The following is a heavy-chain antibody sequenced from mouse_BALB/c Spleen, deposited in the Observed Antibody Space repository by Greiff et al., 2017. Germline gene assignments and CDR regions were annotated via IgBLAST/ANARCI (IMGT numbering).Heavy chain of an antibody. Sequence: VKLVESGPDLVAPSQSLSITCTVSGFSLTSYGVHWVRQPPGKGLEWLVVIWSDGSTTYNSALKSRLSISKDNSKSQVFLKMNSLQTDDTAMYYCARHGGGNYWYFDVWGAGTTVTVSS. CDR1: GFSLTSYG. V-gene: IGHV2-6-2*01. J-gene: IGHJ1*01. CDR2: IWSDGST. CDR3: ARHGGGNYWYFDV. D-gene: IGHD1-1*02.